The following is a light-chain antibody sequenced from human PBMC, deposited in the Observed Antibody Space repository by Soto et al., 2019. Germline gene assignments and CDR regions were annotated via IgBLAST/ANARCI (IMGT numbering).Light chain of an antibody. V-gene: IGKV1-27*01. CDR1: HDISDA. CDR2: AAS. Sequence: DIQMTQSPSSLSASVGDRVTITCRASHDISDALAWYQQRPGKVPKLLIYAASTLRSGVPSRFSGSGSGTDFTLTISSLQPEDVATYYCQKHDSEFGPGT. J-gene: IGKJ3*01. CDR3: QKHDSE.